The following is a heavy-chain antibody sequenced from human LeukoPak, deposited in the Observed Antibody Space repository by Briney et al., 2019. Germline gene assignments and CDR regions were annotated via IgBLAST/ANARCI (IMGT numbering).Heavy chain of an antibody. V-gene: IGHV3-30*18. Sequence: PGRSLRLSCAASGFTFSSYGMHWVRQAPGRGLEWVAVISYDGSNEYYADSVKGRFTISRDNSKNPVYMQMNSLRVEDTAVYYCAKEDYYGSGSYLGYWGQGTPVTVSS. CDR1: GFTFSSYG. D-gene: IGHD3-10*01. J-gene: IGHJ4*02. CDR2: ISYDGSNE. CDR3: AKEDYYGSGSYLGY.